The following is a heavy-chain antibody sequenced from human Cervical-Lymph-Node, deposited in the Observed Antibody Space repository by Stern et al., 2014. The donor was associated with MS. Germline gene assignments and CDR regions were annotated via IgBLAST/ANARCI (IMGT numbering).Heavy chain of an antibody. D-gene: IGHD4-11*01. CDR1: GFTFTDFA. Sequence: VQLVQSGGGVVQPGRSLRLSCAGSGFTFTDFAMHWVRQAPGQGLEWVAVMSYDGREKYYADSVAGRFTISRNISKNTVYLQMNSLTTEGTAVYFCAKLRLPPDDSSNYDYWGQGTLVTVSS. CDR3: AKLRLPPDDSSNYDY. CDR2: MSYDGREK. V-gene: IGHV3-30*18. J-gene: IGHJ4*02.